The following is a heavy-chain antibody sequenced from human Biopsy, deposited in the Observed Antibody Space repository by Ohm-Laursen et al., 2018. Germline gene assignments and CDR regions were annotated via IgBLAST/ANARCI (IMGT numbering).Heavy chain of an antibody. V-gene: IGHV2-70*01. D-gene: IGHD2-2*02. CDR1: GFSLNTRGMS. CDR2: IDWDDAK. J-gene: IGHJ6*02. Sequence: TQTLTLTCTLSGFSLNTRGMSVTWIRQPPGKALEWLALIDWDDAKFYSESLKTRLTISKGTSENHVVLTLSDVAPVDTATYYCARIPILVVPAAIVYRHRRHLQGLDVWGQGTTVIVSS. CDR3: ARIPILVVPAAIVYRHRRHLQGLDV.